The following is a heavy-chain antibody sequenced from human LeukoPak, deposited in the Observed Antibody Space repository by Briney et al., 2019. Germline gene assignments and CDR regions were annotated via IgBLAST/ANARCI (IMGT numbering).Heavy chain of an antibody. D-gene: IGHD2-2*02. CDR2: INHSGGT. CDR1: GGSFSCYY. J-gene: IGHJ4*02. Sequence: SETLSLTCVVYGGSFSCYYWSWIRQPPGKGLEWIGEINHSGGTNYNPSLKRRVIISADTSKNQFSLKLYSVTAADTAVYYCVRGLYCTSTNCYKDYWGQGTLVTVSS. CDR3: VRGLYCTSTNCYKDY. V-gene: IGHV4-34*01.